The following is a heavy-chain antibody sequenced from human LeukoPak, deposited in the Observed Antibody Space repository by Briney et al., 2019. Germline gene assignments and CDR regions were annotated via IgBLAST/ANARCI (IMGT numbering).Heavy chain of an antibody. V-gene: IGHV3-21*01. CDR3: AKDTYSSSWYGEDYYYMDV. CDR2: ITSGSYI. CDR1: GFTFSTYS. Sequence: GGSLRLSCAASGFTFSTYSMNWVRQAPGKGLEWVSSITSGSYIYYADSLKGRFTISRDNAKNSLYLQINSLRAEDTAVYYCAKDTYSSSWYGEDYYYMDVWGKGTTVTISS. J-gene: IGHJ6*03. D-gene: IGHD6-13*01.